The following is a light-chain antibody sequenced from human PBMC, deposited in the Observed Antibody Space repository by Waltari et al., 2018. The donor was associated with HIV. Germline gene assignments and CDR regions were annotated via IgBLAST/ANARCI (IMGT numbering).Light chain of an antibody. CDR1: QLATKP. J-gene: IGLJ2*01. CDR2: YDD. V-gene: IGLV3-21*04. Sequence: SYVLTQPPSVSVAPGETAMITCGAHQLATKPLYWYRQNAGQAPLLVIQYDDERRSGIPERLSASKSGMTATLTITRVEAGDEADYFCQVWDSDSETVVFGGGTKLTVL. CDR3: QVWDSDSETVV.